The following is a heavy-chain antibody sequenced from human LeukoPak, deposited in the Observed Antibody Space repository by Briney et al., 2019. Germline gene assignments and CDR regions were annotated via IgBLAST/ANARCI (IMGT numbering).Heavy chain of an antibody. CDR1: GGTFSSYT. V-gene: IGHV1-18*01. CDR3: ARDGRSLSIAVAGTFDS. J-gene: IGHJ4*02. Sequence: WASVKVSCKASGGTFSSYTINWVRQAPGQGLEWMGWISAYNANTIYAQNLQGRVTMTTDTSTSTAYMELRSLRSDDTAVYYCARDGRSLSIAVAGTFDSWGQGTLVTVSS. CDR2: ISAYNANT. D-gene: IGHD6-19*01.